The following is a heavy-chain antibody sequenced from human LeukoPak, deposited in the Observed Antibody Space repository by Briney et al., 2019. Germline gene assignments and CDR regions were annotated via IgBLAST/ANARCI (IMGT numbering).Heavy chain of an antibody. CDR1: GGTFSNYG. Sequence: SVKVSCKASGGTFSNYGISWVRQAPGQGLEWMGGIIPISGTANYAQTFQGRVTITADESTSTAYMELNSLRSEDTAVYYCARVRAEQYNFWSGSYQTYYYQCMDVWGKGTTVTVSS. D-gene: IGHD3-3*01. V-gene: IGHV1-69*13. CDR3: ARVRAEQYNFWSGSYQTYYYQCMDV. J-gene: IGHJ6*03. CDR2: IIPISGTA.